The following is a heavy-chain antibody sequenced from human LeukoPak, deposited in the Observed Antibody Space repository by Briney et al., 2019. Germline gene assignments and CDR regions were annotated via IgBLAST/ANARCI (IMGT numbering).Heavy chain of an antibody. V-gene: IGHV1-69*04. Sequence: ASVKVSCKASGGTFSSYAISWVRQAPGQGLEWMGRIIPILGIANYAQKFQGRVTITADKSTSTAYMELSSLRSEDTAVYYCARYLNSGPADYWGQGSLVTVSS. J-gene: IGHJ4*02. CDR1: GGTFSSYA. D-gene: IGHD5-12*01. CDR3: ARYLNSGPADY. CDR2: IIPILGIA.